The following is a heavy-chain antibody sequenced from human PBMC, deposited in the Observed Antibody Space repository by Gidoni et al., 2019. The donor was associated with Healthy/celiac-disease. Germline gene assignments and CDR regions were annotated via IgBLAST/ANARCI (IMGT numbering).Heavy chain of an antibody. Sequence: QVQLVQSGAEVKKPGASVKVSCKASGYTFTGYYMHWVRQAPGQGLGWMGRINPNSGGTNYAQKFQGRVTMTRDTSISTAYMELSRLRSDDTAVYYCAGEDYGDPRWFDPWGQGTLVTVSS. CDR2: INPNSGGT. J-gene: IGHJ5*02. CDR1: GYTFTGYY. D-gene: IGHD4-17*01. CDR3: AGEDYGDPRWFDP. V-gene: IGHV1-2*06.